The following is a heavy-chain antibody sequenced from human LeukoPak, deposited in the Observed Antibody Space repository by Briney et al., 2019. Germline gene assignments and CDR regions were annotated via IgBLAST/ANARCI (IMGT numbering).Heavy chain of an antibody. CDR2: MNPNSGNT. J-gene: IGHJ6*03. CDR3: ARGPAYYDFWSGYYYYYYYYMDV. V-gene: IGHV1-8*03. Sequence: ASVKVSCKASGYTFTSYDINWVRQATGQGLEWMGWMNPNSGNTGYAQKFQGRVTITRNTSMSTAYMELSSLRSEDTAVYYCARGPAYYDFWSGYYYYYYYYMDVWGKGTTVTVSS. CDR1: GYTFTSYD. D-gene: IGHD3-3*01.